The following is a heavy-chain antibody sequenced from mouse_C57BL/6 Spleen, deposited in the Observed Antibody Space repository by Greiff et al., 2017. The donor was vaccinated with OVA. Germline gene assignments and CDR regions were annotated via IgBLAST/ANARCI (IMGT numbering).Heavy chain of an antibody. J-gene: IGHJ2*01. D-gene: IGHD3-2*02. CDR2: IYPRSGNT. CDR1: GYTFTSYG. Sequence: VQLVESGAELARPGASVKLSCKASGYTFTSYGISWVKQRTGQGLEWIGEIYPRSGNTYYNEKFKGKATLTADKSSSTAYMELRSLTSEDSAVYFCARDSSGSLFGYWGQGTTLTVSS. CDR3: ARDSSGSLFGY. V-gene: IGHV1-81*01.